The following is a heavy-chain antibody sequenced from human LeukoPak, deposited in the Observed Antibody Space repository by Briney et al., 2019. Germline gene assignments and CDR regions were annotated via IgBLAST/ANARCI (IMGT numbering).Heavy chain of an antibody. J-gene: IGHJ4*02. CDR3: ARDRAYQLDY. V-gene: IGHV3-74*01. CDR1: GFTFSSYW. CDR2: TKSDGSGT. D-gene: IGHD2-2*01. Sequence: PGGSLRLSCAASGFTFSSYWMHWVRQAPGKGLVWVSRTKSDGSGTSYADSVKGRFTISRDNDKNTLYLQMNSLRAEDTAVYYCARDRAYQLDYWGQGTLVTVSS.